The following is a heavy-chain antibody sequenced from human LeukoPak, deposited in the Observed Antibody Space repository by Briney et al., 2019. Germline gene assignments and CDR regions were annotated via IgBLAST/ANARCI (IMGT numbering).Heavy chain of an antibody. V-gene: IGHV4-34*01. D-gene: IGHD5-12*01. CDR2: VRYSGST. J-gene: IGHJ4*02. Sequence: SETLSLTCAVYGGSFSGYYWSWIRQPPGKGLEWIGGVRYSGSTYYNQSLKSRVTISRDTSKNQFSLRLTPVTAADTAVYYCARHSGYDFYLDYWGQGTLVTVSS. CDR3: ARHSGYDFYLDY. CDR1: GGSFSGYY.